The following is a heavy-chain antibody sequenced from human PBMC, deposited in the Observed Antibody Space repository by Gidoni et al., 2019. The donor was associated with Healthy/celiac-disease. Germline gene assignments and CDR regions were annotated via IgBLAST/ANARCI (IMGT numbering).Heavy chain of an antibody. CDR3: AKETKRVTTVVTRIFDY. CDR1: GGSISSYY. Sequence: QVQLQESGPGLVKPSETLSLTCTVSGGSISSYYWSWIRQPPGKGLEWIGYIYYSGSTNYNPSLKSRVTISVDTSKNQFSLKLSSVTAADTAVYYCAKETKRVTTVVTRIFDYWGQGTLVTVSS. CDR2: IYYSGST. J-gene: IGHJ4*02. V-gene: IGHV4-59*01. D-gene: IGHD4-17*01.